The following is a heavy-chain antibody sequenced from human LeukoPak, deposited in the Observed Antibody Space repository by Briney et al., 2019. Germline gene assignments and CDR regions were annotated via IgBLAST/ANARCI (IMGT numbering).Heavy chain of an antibody. J-gene: IGHJ4*02. Sequence: GAAVKVSCKVSGYTLTELSMHWVRQAPGKGLEWMGGFASEDGETIYAQNFQGRVNMTEDTYTDTAYMELSSLRSEDTAVYYCAKFGHGYHFDSWGQGTLVTVSS. D-gene: IGHD3-16*01. CDR3: AKFGHGYHFDS. CDR2: FASEDGET. V-gene: IGHV1-24*01. CDR1: GYTLTELS.